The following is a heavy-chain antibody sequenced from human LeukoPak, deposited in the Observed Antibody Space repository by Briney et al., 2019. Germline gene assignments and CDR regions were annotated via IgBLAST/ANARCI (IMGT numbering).Heavy chain of an antibody. CDR2: ISYDGSNQ. Sequence: GGSLRLSCAASGFTFSSYWMHWVRQAPGKGLEWVAVISYDGSNQYYADSVKGRFTISRDNSKNTLYLQMNSLRTEDSAVYYCARENIAADYWGQGTLVTVSS. V-gene: IGHV3-30-3*01. J-gene: IGHJ4*02. D-gene: IGHD2-15*01. CDR1: GFTFSSYW. CDR3: ARENIAADY.